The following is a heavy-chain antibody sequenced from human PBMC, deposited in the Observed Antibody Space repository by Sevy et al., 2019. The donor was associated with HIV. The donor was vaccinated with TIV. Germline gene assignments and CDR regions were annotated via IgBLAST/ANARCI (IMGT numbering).Heavy chain of an antibody. CDR1: GGTFSSYA. V-gene: IGHV1-69*13. J-gene: IGHJ5*02. Sequence: ASVEVSCKASGGTFSSYAISWVRQAPGQGLEWMGGIIPIFGTANYAQKFQGRVTITADESTSTAYMELSSLRSEDTAVYYCAPLGYCSGGSCYGWFDPWGQGTLVTVSS. CDR3: APLGYCSGGSCYGWFDP. CDR2: IIPIFGTA. D-gene: IGHD2-15*01.